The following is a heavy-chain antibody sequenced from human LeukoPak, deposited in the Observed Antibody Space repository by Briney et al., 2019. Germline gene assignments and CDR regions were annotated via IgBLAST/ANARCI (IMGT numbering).Heavy chain of an antibody. J-gene: IGHJ4*02. CDR1: GDSISSYY. CDR2: IYDSGST. D-gene: IGHD5-24*01. V-gene: IGHV4-59*01. Sequence: SETLSLTRTVSGDSISSYYWSWIRQPPGKGLEWIGYIYDSGSTNYNPSLKSRVTISVDTSKNQFSLKLSSVTAADTAVYYCARGRDAYKTGFWGQGTLVTVSS. CDR3: ARGRDAYKTGF.